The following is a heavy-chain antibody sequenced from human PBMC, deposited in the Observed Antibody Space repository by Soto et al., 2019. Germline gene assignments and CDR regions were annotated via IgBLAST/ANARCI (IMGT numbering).Heavy chain of an antibody. CDR3: ARENYYYDSSGYLGADY. V-gene: IGHV3-30-3*01. D-gene: IGHD3-22*01. J-gene: IGHJ4*02. CDR1: GFTFSSYA. CDR2: ISYDGSNK. Sequence: QVQLVESGGGVVQPGRSLRLSCAASGFTFSSYAMHWVRQAPGKGLEWVAVISYDGSNKYYADSVKGRFTISRDNSKNTLYLQMNSLRAEDTAGYYCARENYYYDSSGYLGADYWGQGTLVTVSS.